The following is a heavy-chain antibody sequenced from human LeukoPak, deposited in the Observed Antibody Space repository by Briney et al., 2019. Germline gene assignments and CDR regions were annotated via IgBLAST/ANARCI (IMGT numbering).Heavy chain of an antibody. Sequence: SETLSLTCTVSGGSISSYYWSWIRQPPGKGLEWIGYIYYSGSTNYNPSLKSRVTISVDTSKNQFSLKLSSVTAADTAVYYCARQDGYSYGLAFVNWFDPWGQGTLVTVSS. CDR1: GGSISSYY. V-gene: IGHV4-59*08. CDR2: IYYSGST. CDR3: ARQDGYSYGLAFVNWFDP. J-gene: IGHJ5*02. D-gene: IGHD5-18*01.